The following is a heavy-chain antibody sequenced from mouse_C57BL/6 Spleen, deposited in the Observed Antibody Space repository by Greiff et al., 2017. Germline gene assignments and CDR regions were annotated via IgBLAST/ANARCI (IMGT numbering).Heavy chain of an antibody. D-gene: IGHD1-1*01. J-gene: IGHJ2*01. Sequence: EVQGVESVAELVRPGASVKLSCTASGFNIKNTYMHWVKQRPEQGLEWIGRIDPANGNTKYAPKFQGKATITADTASNTAYLQLSSLTSEDTAIYYCARWDYGSENYFDYWGQGTTLTVSS. V-gene: IGHV14-3*01. CDR2: IDPANGNT. CDR3: ARWDYGSENYFDY. CDR1: GFNIKNTY.